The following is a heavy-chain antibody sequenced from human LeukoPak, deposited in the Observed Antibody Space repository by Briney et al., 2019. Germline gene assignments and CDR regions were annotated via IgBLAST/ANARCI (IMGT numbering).Heavy chain of an antibody. CDR1: GYTFTTYG. J-gene: IGHJ4*02. Sequence: ASVKVSCKASGYTFTTYGIAWFRQAPGQGLEWMGWISTESGHTNYAQKLQGRVTMTRETSTSTVYMELRSLRSDDTAVYYCARVENLAYNMKYYFDYWGQGTLITVAS. CDR2: ISTESGHT. D-gene: IGHD2/OR15-2a*01. V-gene: IGHV1-18*01. CDR3: ARVENLAYNMKYYFDY.